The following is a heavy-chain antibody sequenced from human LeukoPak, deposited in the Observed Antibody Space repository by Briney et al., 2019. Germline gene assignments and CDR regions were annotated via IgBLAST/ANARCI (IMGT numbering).Heavy chain of an antibody. CDR3: ARDLRTVTTFTPGWFDS. CDR2: FNSDGSST. D-gene: IGHD4-17*01. J-gene: IGHJ5*01. CDR1: GFTLRSYR. V-gene: IGHV3-74*01. Sequence: GGSLRISLAAPGFTLRSYRVHLGRPGPGKGVGWVSPFNSDGSSTSYADSVKGRFTISRDNAKNTLYLQMNSLRAEDTAVYYCARDLRTVTTFTPGWFDSWGQGTLVTVSS.